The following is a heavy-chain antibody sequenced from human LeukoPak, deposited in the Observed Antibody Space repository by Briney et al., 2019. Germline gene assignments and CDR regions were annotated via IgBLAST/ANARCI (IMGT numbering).Heavy chain of an antibody. CDR2: IYYSGST. Sequence: SETLSLTCTVSGGSISSYYWSWIRQPPGKGLEWIGYIYYSGSTNYNPPLKSRVTISVDTSKNQFSLKLSSVTAADTAVYYCARESASQVAYFDYWGQGTLVTVSS. CDR3: ARESASQVAYFDY. V-gene: IGHV4-59*01. CDR1: GGSISSYY. D-gene: IGHD2-15*01. J-gene: IGHJ4*02.